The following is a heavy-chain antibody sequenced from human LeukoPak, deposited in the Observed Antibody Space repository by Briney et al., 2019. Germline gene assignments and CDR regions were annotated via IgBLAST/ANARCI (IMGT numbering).Heavy chain of an antibody. V-gene: IGHV3-48*02. J-gene: IGHJ4*02. Sequence: GGSLRLSCAASGFTFSTYSMNRVRQAPGKGLEWVSYISSSSSTIYYADSVKGRFTISRDNAKNSLYLQMNSLRDEDTAVYYCARDRGLARRAGFDYWGQGTLVTVSS. CDR3: ARDRGLARRAGFDY. CDR2: ISSSSSTI. D-gene: IGHD3-10*01. CDR1: GFTFSTYS.